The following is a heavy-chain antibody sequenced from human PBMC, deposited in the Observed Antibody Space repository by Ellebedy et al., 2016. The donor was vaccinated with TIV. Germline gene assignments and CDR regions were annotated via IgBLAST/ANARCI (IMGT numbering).Heavy chain of an antibody. J-gene: IGHJ3*02. Sequence: GESLKISCAASGFTFSSYGMHWVRQAPGKGLEWVAVISYDGSNKYYADSVKGRFTISRDNSKNTLYLQMNSLRAEDTAVYYCAKRGSSFLLKTAFDIWGQGTMVTVSS. CDR3: AKRGSSFLLKTAFDI. CDR2: ISYDGSNK. V-gene: IGHV3-30*18. CDR1: GFTFSSYG. D-gene: IGHD6-6*01.